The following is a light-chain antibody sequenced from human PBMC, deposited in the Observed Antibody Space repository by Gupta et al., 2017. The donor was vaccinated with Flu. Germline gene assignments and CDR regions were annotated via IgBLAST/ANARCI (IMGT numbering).Light chain of an antibody. Sequence: HSDRTQAPTPSGTPGQRVTLSCSGSRSDIGSNIVNWYQQVPGTAPTLLIYDNNKRPLGVPDRVSGSKSGTSASLAISGLQSDDEADYYCAAWYDILNRWVFGGGTKLTVL. CDR1: RSDIGSNI. CDR3: AAWYDILNRWV. V-gene: IGLV1-44*01. CDR2: DNN. J-gene: IGLJ3*02.